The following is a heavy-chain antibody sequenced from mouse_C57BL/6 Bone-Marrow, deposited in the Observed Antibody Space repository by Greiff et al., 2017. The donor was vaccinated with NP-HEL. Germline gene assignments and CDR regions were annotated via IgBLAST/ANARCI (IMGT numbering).Heavy chain of an antibody. CDR2: INPGSGGT. J-gene: IGHJ2*01. CDR3: ARCDGYYNFDY. D-gene: IGHD2-3*01. Sequence: QVQLQQSGAELVRPGTSVKVSCKASGYAFTNYLIEWVKQRPGQGLEWIGVINPGSGGTNYNEKFKGKATLTADKSSSTAYMQLSSLTSEDSAVYFCARCDGYYNFDYWGQGTTLTVSS. CDR1: GYAFTNYL. V-gene: IGHV1-54*01.